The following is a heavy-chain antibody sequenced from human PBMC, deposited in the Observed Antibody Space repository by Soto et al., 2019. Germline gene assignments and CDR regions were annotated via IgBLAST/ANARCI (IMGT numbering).Heavy chain of an antibody. CDR3: ARVMAAMQNWLDP. V-gene: IGHV4-30-4*01. Sequence: PSETLSLTCSFSVVSISSIDYFCSWIRQPPGKGLEWIGFIYHTGTTYYNPSLRSRVTISIDTSKSQFSMKLNSVTAADTAVYYCARVMAAMQNWLDPWGQGTLVTVSS. D-gene: IGHD2-2*01. CDR2: IYHTGTT. CDR1: VVSISSIDYF. J-gene: IGHJ5*02.